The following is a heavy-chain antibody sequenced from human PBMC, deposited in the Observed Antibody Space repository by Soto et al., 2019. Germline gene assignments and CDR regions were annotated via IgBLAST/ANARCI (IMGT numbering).Heavy chain of an antibody. CDR2: ISYDGSNK. J-gene: IGHJ4*02. CDR3: ARDHTAGLRYFDWSLDY. Sequence: GSLRLSCAASGFTFSSYAMHWVRQAPGKGLEWVAVISYDGSNKYYADSVKGRFTISRDNSKNTLYLQMNSLRAEDTAVYYCARDHTAGLRYFDWSLDYWGQGTLVTVSS. CDR1: GFTFSSYA. D-gene: IGHD3-9*01. V-gene: IGHV3-30-3*01.